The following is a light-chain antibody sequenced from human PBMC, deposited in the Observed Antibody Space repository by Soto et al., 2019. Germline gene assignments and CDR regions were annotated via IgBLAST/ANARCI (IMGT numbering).Light chain of an antibody. V-gene: IGKV2-28*01. CDR2: LGS. Sequence: DIVMTQSPLSLPVTPGEPASISCRSSQSLLHSNGYNYLDWYLQKPGQSPQLLIYLGSNRASGVPARFSGSVSGTDFTLTISRAEAEDVADDYCMHALQTHGTCGRGTELVIK. CDR3: MHALQTHGT. J-gene: IGKJ2*02. CDR1: QSLLHSNGYNY.